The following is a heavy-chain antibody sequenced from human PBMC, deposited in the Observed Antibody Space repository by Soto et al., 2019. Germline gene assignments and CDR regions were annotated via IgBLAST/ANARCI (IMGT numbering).Heavy chain of an antibody. V-gene: IGHV4-4*07. D-gene: IGHD1-1*01. CDR2: IYATGTT. Sequence: SETLSLTCTVSGASISGFYWSWIRESAGKGLEWIGRIYATGTTDYNPSLKSRVMMSVDTSKKQFSLKLRSVTAADTAVYYCVRDGTKTLRDWFDPWGQGISVTVS. CDR3: VRDGTKTLRDWFDP. J-gene: IGHJ5*02. CDR1: GASISGFY.